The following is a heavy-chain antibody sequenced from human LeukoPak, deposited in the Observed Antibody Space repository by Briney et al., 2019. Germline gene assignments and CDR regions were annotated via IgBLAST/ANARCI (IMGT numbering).Heavy chain of an antibody. Sequence: PGGSLRLSCSASGFTFSTYAMHWVRQAPGKGLEYVSSINTNGGSAYYAGSVKGRFTISRDNSKNTLYLQMNSLRAEDTAVYYCAHISSSWPDYWGQGTLVTVSS. CDR1: GFTFSTYA. CDR2: INTNGGSA. D-gene: IGHD6-13*01. J-gene: IGHJ4*02. V-gene: IGHV3-64*04. CDR3: AHISSSWPDY.